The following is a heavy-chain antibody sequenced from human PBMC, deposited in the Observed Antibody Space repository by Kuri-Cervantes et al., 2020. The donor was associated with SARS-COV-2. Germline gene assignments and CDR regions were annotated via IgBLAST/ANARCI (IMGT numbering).Heavy chain of an antibody. CDR1: GGAISSGGYY. J-gene: IGHJ4*02. CDR2: IYYTGNT. V-gene: IGHV4-31*02. CDR3: ARVGYQLLLGIDY. Sequence: LRLSCTVSGGAISSGGYYWSWIRQHPGKGLEWIGYIYYTGNTYYNPSLKSRVTISVDTSRNQFSLRLRFVTAADTAVYYCARVGYQLLLGIDYWGQGNRV. D-gene: IGHD2-2*01.